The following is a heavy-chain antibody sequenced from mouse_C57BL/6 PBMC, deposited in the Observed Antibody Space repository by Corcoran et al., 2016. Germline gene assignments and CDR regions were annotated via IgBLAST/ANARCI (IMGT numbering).Heavy chain of an antibody. CDR1: GYSLTSGYY. V-gene: IGHV3-6*01. J-gene: IGHJ1*03. CDR2: ISYDGSN. Sequence: DVQLEESGPGLVKPSQSLSLTCSVTGYSLTSGYYWNWIRPFPGNKLEWMGYISYDGSNNYNPSLKNRISITRDTSKNQFFLKLNSVTTEDTATYYGARRDYYGSYWYFDVWGTGTTVTVSS. D-gene: IGHD1-1*01. CDR3: ARRDYYGSYWYFDV.